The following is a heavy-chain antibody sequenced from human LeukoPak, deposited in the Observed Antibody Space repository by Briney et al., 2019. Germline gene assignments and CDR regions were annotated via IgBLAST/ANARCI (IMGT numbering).Heavy chain of an antibody. J-gene: IGHJ5*02. V-gene: IGHV3-23*01. Sequence: PGGSLRLSCAASGFPFSSHAMSWVRQPPGKGLEWVAAISNGKTYYADSVRGRFAISRDDSTNTVYLQMNSLRDEDTALYHCVREAGYCAPVCVKTNWFDPWGQGTLVTVSS. D-gene: IGHD2-15*01. CDR3: VREAGYCAPVCVKTNWFDP. CDR2: ISNGKT. CDR1: GFPFSSHA.